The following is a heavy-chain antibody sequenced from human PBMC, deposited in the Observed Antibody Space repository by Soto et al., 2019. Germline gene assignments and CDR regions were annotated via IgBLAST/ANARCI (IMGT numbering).Heavy chain of an antibody. Sequence: QVQLVESGGGVVQPGRSLRLSCAASGFTFSSYGMHWVRQAPGKGLEWVAVISYDGSNKYYADSVKGRLTISRDNSKNTLYLLMNSLRGEDTAVYYCAKDNGSGCDWLRVGDASDIWGQGTMVTVSS. CDR2: ISYDGSNK. CDR1: GFTFSSYG. J-gene: IGHJ3*02. D-gene: IGHD5-12*01. CDR3: AKDNGSGCDWLRVGDASDI. V-gene: IGHV3-30*18.